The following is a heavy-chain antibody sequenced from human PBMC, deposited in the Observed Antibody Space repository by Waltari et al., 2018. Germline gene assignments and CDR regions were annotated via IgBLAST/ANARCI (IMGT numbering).Heavy chain of an antibody. CDR1: GGSITSSRHY. CDR3: ATYIGSSVGTAAFDV. CDR2: ISSAGAT. Sequence: GGSITSSRHYWGWIRQPPGQGLEGIGTISSAGATYSSPSLNSRVTVSRDTPKNQLSLTLGSLTASDTAVYYCATYIGSSVGTAAFDVWGQGAMVTVSS. V-gene: IGHV4-39*01. D-gene: IGHD5-12*01. J-gene: IGHJ3*01.